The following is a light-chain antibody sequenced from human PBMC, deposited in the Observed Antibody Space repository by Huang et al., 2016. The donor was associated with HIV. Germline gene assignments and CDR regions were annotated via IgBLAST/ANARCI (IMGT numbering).Light chain of an antibody. Sequence: AIQMTQSPSSLSASTGDRITITCRASQDISNFLAWYQQKPGKPPKLLIHTASLLHSGGPSRFNASGSGTDFTLTVTCLQSEDFASYYCQQYYSHSTFGPGTRV. CDR1: QDISNF. CDR2: TAS. J-gene: IGKJ3*01. V-gene: IGKV1-8*01. CDR3: QQYYSHST.